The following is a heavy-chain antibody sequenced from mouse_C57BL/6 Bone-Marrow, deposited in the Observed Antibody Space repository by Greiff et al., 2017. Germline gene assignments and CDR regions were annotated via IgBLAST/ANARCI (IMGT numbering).Heavy chain of an antibody. D-gene: IGHD2-4*01. CDR3: ARVRDYGEAY. CDR2: ISYSGST. Sequence: VQLQQSGPGMVKPSQSLSLTCTVTGYSITSGYDWHWIRHFPGNKLEWMGYISYSGSTNYNPSLKSRISITHDTSKNHFFLKLNSVTTEDTATYYCARVRDYGEAYWGQGTLVTVSA. CDR1: GYSITSGYD. V-gene: IGHV3-1*01. J-gene: IGHJ3*01.